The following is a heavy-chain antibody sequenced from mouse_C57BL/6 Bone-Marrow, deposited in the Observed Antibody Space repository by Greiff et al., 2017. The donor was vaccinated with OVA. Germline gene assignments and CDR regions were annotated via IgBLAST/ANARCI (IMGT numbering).Heavy chain of an antibody. CDR2: IYPGSGNT. J-gene: IGHJ1*03. D-gene: IGHD1-1*01. Sequence: QVQLQQSGAELVRPGASVKLSCKASGYTFTDYYINWVKQRPGQGLEWIARIYPGSGNTYYNEKFKGKATLTAEKSSSTAYMQLSSLTSEDSAVYFCAREGAGSYRWYFDVWGTGTTVTVSS. CDR1: GYTFTDYY. V-gene: IGHV1-76*01. CDR3: AREGAGSYRWYFDV.